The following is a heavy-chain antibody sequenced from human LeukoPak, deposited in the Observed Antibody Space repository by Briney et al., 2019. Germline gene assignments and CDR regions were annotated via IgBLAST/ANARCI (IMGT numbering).Heavy chain of an antibody. CDR2: INPNSGGT. CDR1: GYTFTSYG. V-gene: IGHV1-2*02. Sequence: ASVKVSCKASGYTFTSYGISWVRQAPGQGLEWMGWINPNSGGTNYAQKFQGRVTMTRDTSISTAYMELSRLRSDDTAVYYCARSSTVRGATFDYWGQGTLVTVSS. D-gene: IGHD3-10*01. J-gene: IGHJ4*02. CDR3: ARSSTVRGATFDY.